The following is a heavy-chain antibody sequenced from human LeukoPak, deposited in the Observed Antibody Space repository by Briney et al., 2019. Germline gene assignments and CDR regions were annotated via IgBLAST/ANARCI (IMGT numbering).Heavy chain of an antibody. Sequence: GGSLRLSCAASGFTFSRYAMNWVRQAPGTGLQWVSAISGSGDETHYADSVKGRFTISRDNSKNTLYLQVNSLRADDTAVYYCAKSLGEGDYPYDAFDIWGQGTMVTVSS. J-gene: IGHJ3*02. CDR1: GFTFSRYA. CDR2: ISGSGDET. D-gene: IGHD3-16*01. CDR3: AKSLGEGDYPYDAFDI. V-gene: IGHV3-23*01.